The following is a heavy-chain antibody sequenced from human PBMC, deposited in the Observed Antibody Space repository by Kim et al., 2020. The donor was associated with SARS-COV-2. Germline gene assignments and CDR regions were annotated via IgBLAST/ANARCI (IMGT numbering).Heavy chain of an antibody. CDR1: GFTFSSYS. Sequence: GGSLRLSCAASGFTFSSYSMNWVRQAPGKGLEWVSSISSSSSYIYYADSVKGRFTISRDNAKNSLYLQMNSLRAEDTAVYYCAREITSLWFGEGYYYYGMDVWGHGTTVTVSS. CDR3: AREITSLWFGEGYYYYGMDV. CDR2: ISSSSSYI. V-gene: IGHV3-21*01. J-gene: IGHJ6*02. D-gene: IGHD3-10*01.